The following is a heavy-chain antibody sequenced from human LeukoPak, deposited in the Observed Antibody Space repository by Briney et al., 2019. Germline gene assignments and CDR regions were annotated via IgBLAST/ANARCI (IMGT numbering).Heavy chain of an antibody. J-gene: IGHJ4*02. CDR3: ASFLYYDILTGYDDY. Sequence: GGSLRLSCAASGFTVSSNYMSWVRRAPGKGLEWVSVIYSGGSTYYADSVKGRFTISRDNSKNTLYLQMNSLRAEDTAVYYCASFLYYDILTGYDDYWGQGTLVTVSS. CDR2: IYSGGST. D-gene: IGHD3-9*01. CDR1: GFTVSSNY. V-gene: IGHV3-66*01.